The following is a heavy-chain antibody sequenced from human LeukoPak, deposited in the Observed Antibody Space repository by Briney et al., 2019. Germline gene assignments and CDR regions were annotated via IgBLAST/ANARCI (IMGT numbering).Heavy chain of an antibody. Sequence: GRSLRLSCAASGFTFSSYGMHWVRQAPGKGLEWVAVISYDGSNKYYADSVKGRFTISRDNSKNTLYLQMSSLRAEDTAVYYCVPSRMGSSGWHTYYFDYWGQGTLVTVSS. J-gene: IGHJ4*02. CDR3: VPSRMGSSGWHTYYFDY. D-gene: IGHD6-19*01. CDR1: GFTFSSYG. CDR2: ISYDGSNK. V-gene: IGHV3-30*03.